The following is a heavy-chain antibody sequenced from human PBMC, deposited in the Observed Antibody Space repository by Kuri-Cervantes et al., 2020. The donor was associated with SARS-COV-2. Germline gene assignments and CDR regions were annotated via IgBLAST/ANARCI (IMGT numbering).Heavy chain of an antibody. D-gene: IGHD3-22*01. CDR3: ARVKYYDSSGYYGPHYYYYYYMDV. CDR2: MNPSSGNT. CDR1: GYTFTSYD. J-gene: IGHJ6*03. V-gene: IGHV1-8*03. Sequence: ASVKVSCKASGYTFTSYDINWVRQATGQGLEWMGWMNPSSGNTGYAQKFQGRVTITRNTSISTAYMELSSLRSEDTAVYYCARVKYYDSSGYYGPHYYYYYYMDVWGKGTTVTVSS.